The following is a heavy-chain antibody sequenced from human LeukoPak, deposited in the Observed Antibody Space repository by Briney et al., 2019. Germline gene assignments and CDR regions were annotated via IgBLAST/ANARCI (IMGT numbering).Heavy chain of an antibody. V-gene: IGHV3-23*01. CDR2: ISAAGGIT. D-gene: IGHD2-15*01. J-gene: IGHJ4*02. CDR3: AGYYCSSGTCRKYLDY. Sequence: ETLSLTCTVSGGSISSYYWNWIRQPPGKGLEWVSTISAAGGITYYADSVKGRFTISRDNSKNTLFLQMSSLRAEDTAVYYCAGYYCSSGTCRKYLDYWGQGTLVTVSS. CDR1: GGSISSYY.